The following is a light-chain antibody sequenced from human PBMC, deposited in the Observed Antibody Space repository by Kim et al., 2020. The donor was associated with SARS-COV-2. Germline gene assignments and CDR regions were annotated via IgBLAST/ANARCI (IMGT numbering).Light chain of an antibody. Sequence: GLRVTVSCCGSSSNIGINTVNWYPQLPGTAPKLLIYSNNPRPSGVPDRFSGSKSGTSASLAISGLQSEDEADYCCAAWDDSLNGVVFGGGTQLTVL. J-gene: IGLJ2*01. CDR1: SSNIGINT. V-gene: IGLV1-44*01. CDR2: SNN. CDR3: AAWDDSLNGVV.